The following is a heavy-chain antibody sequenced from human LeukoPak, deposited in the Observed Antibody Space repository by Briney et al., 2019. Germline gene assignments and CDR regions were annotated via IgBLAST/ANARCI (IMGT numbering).Heavy chain of an antibody. CDR3: ARPVIYTLLAEY. Sequence: ASVKVSCKTSGYTFSSYDVTWVRQAPGQGLEYMGWMNPNSGNTGCAQKFRGRITMTSDASITSAYMELSSLTSEDTAVYYCARPVIYTLLAEYWSLGTLINVSS. J-gene: IGHJ4*02. CDR1: GYTFSSYD. V-gene: IGHV1-8*01. D-gene: IGHD2/OR15-2a*01. CDR2: MNPNSGNT.